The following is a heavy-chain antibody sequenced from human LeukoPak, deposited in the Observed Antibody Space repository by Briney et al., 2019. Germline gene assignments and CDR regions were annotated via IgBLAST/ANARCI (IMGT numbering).Heavy chain of an antibody. CDR2: MYSSGST. CDR3: ARGAGENFGREFDY. Sequence: SETLSLTCNVSGGSISSYYWSWIRQPAGKGLEWIGRMYSSGSTNYNPSHKSRVTMSVDTSKNQFSLKLSSVTAADTAVYYCARGAGENFGREFDYWGQGTLVTVSS. CDR1: GGSISSYY. J-gene: IGHJ4*02. V-gene: IGHV4-4*07. D-gene: IGHD2-15*01.